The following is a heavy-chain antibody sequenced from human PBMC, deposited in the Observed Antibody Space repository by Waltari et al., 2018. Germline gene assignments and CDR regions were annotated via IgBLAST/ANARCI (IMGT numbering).Heavy chain of an antibody. Sequence: QVQLVQSGAEVKKPGASVKVSCKVSGYTLTELSMHWVRQAPGKGLEWMGGFEPEDGETIYAQTFQGRVTMTEVTSTATADMELSSLRSEDTAVYYCATLKQWLRSPYWGHGTLVTVSS. CDR2: FEPEDGET. J-gene: IGHJ4*01. V-gene: IGHV1-24*01. CDR3: ATLKQWLRSPY. CDR1: GYTLTELS. D-gene: IGHD6-19*01.